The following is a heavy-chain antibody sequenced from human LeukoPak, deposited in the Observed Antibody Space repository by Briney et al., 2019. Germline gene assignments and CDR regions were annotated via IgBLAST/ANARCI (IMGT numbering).Heavy chain of an antibody. D-gene: IGHD2-2*01. CDR2: INHSGST. V-gene: IGHV4-34*01. J-gene: IGHJ6*02. CDR1: GGSFSGYY. CDR3: ARVTYVVPAAIGYYYYGMDV. Sequence: SETLSLTCAVYGGSFSGYYWSWIRQPPGKGLERIGEINHSGSTNYNPSLKSRVTISVDTSKNQFSLKLSSVTAADTAVYYCARVTYVVPAAIGYYYYGMDVWGQGTTVTVSS.